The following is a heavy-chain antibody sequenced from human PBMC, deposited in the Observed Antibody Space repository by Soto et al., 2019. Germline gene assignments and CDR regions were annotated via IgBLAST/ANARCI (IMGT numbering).Heavy chain of an antibody. CDR3: ATSSGSGSYFHYYYGMDV. Sequence: QVQLVQSGAEVKKPGSSVKVSCKASGVSFTSYPISWVRQAHGQGLEWMGRIIPVSGIPNYAQNFQGRVTMTADKSTRTAYMALSSLTSEDTAVYYCATSSGSGSYFHYYYGMDVWGQGTTVTVFS. V-gene: IGHV1-69*02. J-gene: IGHJ6*02. CDR2: IIPVSGIP. D-gene: IGHD3-10*01. CDR1: GVSFTSYP.